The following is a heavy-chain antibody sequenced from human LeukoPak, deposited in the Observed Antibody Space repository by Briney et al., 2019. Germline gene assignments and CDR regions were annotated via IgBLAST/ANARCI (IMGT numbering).Heavy chain of an antibody. V-gene: IGHV4-34*01. CDR2: INHSGST. CDR3: AKSNGYGSIDI. J-gene: IGHJ3*02. Sequence: SETLSLTCAVYGGSFSGYYWSWIRQPPGKGLEWIGEINHSGSTNYNPSLKSRVTISVDTSKNQFSLKLSFVTAADTAVYYCAKSNGYGSIDIWGQGTMVTVSS. D-gene: IGHD3-22*01. CDR1: GGSFSGYY.